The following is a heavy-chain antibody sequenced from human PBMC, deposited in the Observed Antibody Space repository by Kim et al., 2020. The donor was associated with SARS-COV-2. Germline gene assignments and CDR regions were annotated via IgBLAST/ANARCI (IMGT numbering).Heavy chain of an antibody. Sequence: SETLTLTCAVYGGSFSGYYWSWIRQPPGKGLEWIGEINHSGSTNYNPSLKSRATISVDTSKNQFSLKLSSVTAADTAVYYCARGYRYSSSWFDYWGQGTLVTVSS. V-gene: IGHV4-34*01. CDR2: INHSGST. D-gene: IGHD6-13*01. J-gene: IGHJ4*02. CDR1: GGSFSGYY. CDR3: ARGYRYSSSWFDY.